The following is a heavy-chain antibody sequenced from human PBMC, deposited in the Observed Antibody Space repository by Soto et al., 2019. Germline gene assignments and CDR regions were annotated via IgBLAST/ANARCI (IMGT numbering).Heavy chain of an antibody. Sequence: QITLKESGPTLVKPTQTLTLTCTFSGFSLSTSGVGVGWIRQPPGKALEWLALIYWDDDKRYSPSLKSRLTITKDNSKTQMVLTKTNMDPVDTATYYCAHRGYYYDSSDYYSSAEYFQHWGQGTLVTVSS. J-gene: IGHJ1*01. D-gene: IGHD3-22*01. CDR3: AHRGYYYDSSDYYSSAEYFQH. CDR1: GFSLSTSGVG. V-gene: IGHV2-5*02. CDR2: IYWDDDK.